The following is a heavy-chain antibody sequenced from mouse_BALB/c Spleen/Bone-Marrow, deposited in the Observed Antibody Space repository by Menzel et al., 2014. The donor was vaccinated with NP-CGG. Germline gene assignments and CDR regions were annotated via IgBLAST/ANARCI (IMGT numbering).Heavy chain of an antibody. D-gene: IGHD2-4*01. J-gene: IGHJ3*01. Sequence: QVQLKHSGPGLVAPSQCLSITCTVSGFSITTFGVHWVRQPPGKGLEWLGVIWAGESTNYNSALMSRQSISTDNSKRQVFLKMNSLQTDDTDMSYCARSTMITEGFAYWGQGTLVTVSA. CDR3: ARSTMITEGFAY. CDR1: GFSITTFG. CDR2: IWAGEST. V-gene: IGHV2-9*02.